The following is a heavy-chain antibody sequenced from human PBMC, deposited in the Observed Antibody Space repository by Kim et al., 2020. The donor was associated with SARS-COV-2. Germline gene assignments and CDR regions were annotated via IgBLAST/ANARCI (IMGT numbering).Heavy chain of an antibody. D-gene: IGHD2-2*01. CDR1: GFTFSSYG. Sequence: GGSLRLSCAASGFTFSSYGMHWVRQAPGKGLEWVAVIWYDGSNKYYADSVKGRFTISRDNSKNTLYLQMNSLRAEDTAVYYCARTEHPLLGFDYWGQGTLVTASS. CDR3: ARTEHPLLGFDY. J-gene: IGHJ4*02. V-gene: IGHV3-33*01. CDR2: IWYDGSNK.